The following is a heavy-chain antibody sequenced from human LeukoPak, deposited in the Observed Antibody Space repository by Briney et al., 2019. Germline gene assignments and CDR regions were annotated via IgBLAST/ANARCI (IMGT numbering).Heavy chain of an antibody. CDR2: VSYDGSSK. CDR3: ATGGSESYYRLDY. Sequence: PGGSLRLSCAASGFTFSSYAMHWVRQAPGKGLEGVALVSYDGSSKYYADSVKGRFTISRDNSKNTLYLQMNSLRAEDTAVYYCATGGSESYYRLDYWGQGTLVTVSS. D-gene: IGHD3-10*01. CDR1: GFTFSSYA. V-gene: IGHV3-30-3*01. J-gene: IGHJ4*02.